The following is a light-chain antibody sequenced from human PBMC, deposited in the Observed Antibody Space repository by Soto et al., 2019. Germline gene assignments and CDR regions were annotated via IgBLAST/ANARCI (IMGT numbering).Light chain of an antibody. CDR2: GAS. CDR3: QQSFSTPMYT. CDR1: QSINTF. J-gene: IGKJ2*01. V-gene: IGKV1-39*01. Sequence: DIQMTQSPSSLSAFVGDRVSITCRASQSINTFLNWYQQKPGKAPKLLIYGASSLQSGVPSRFSGSGSGTDFTLTISSLQPEDIATYFCQQSFSTPMYTFGQGTKLEIK.